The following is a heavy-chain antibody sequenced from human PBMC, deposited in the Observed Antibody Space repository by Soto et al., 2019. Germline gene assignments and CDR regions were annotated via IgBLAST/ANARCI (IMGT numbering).Heavy chain of an antibody. V-gene: IGHV3-30*04. Sequence: GGSLRLSCAASGFTFSSYAMHWVRQAPGKGLEWVAVISYDGSNKYYADSVKGRFTISRDNSKNTLYLQMNSLRAEDTAVYYCARGPLITICGVAPLYYGMDVWGQGTTVTVSS. D-gene: IGHD3-3*01. CDR3: ARGPLITICGVAPLYYGMDV. CDR1: GFTFSSYA. CDR2: ISYDGSNK. J-gene: IGHJ6*02.